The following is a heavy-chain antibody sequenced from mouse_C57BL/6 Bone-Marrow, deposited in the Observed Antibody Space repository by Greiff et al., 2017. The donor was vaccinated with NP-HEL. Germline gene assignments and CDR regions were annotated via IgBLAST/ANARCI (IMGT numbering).Heavy chain of an antibody. V-gene: IGHV1-80*01. CDR3: ARGAY. CDR2: IYPGDGDT. J-gene: IGHJ3*01. Sequence: QVQLQQSGAELVKPGASVKISCKASGYESSNYWMNWVKQRPGKGLEWIGQIYPGDGDTNYNGKFKDKASLTADKSSSTAYMQLSRLTSEDSAVYFCARGAYWGQGTLVTVSA. CDR1: GYESSNYW.